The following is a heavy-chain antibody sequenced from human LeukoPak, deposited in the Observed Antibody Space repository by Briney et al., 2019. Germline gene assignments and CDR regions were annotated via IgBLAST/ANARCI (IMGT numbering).Heavy chain of an antibody. D-gene: IGHD3-16*01. J-gene: IGHJ4*02. CDR1: GFTFSSYA. CDR2: ISGSGGST. CDR3: ARGDAFSGDH. Sequence: GGSLRHSCAASGFTFSSYAMSWVRQAPGKGLKWVSAISGSGGSTYYADSVKGRFTISRDNSKNTLYLQMNSLRAEDTAVYYCARGDAFSGDHWGQGTLVTVSS. V-gene: IGHV3-23*01.